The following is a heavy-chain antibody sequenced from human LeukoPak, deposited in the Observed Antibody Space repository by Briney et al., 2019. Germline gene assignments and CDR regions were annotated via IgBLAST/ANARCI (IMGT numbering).Heavy chain of an antibody. V-gene: IGHV1-8*01. CDR1: GYTFTSYD. CDR2: MNPNSGNT. Sequence: ASVKVSCKASGYTFTSYDINWVRQATGQGLEWMGWMNPNSGNTGYAQKFQGRVTMTRNTSIRTAYMELSSLRSEDTAVYYCARAEMAARRGGFDYWGQGTLVTVSS. J-gene: IGHJ4*02. CDR3: ARAEMAARRGGFDY. D-gene: IGHD5-24*01.